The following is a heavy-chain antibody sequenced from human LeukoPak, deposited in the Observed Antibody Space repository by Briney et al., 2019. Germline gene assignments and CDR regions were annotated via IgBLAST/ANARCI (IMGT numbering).Heavy chain of an antibody. CDR2: ISSSSSYI. Sequence: GRSLRLSCAASGFTFSSYSMNWVRQAPGKGLEWVSSISSSSSYIYYADSVKGRFTISRDNAKNSLYLQMNSLRAEDTAVYYCAREMLAAVAAQSWGQGTLVTVSS. CDR3: AREMLAAVAAQS. J-gene: IGHJ5*02. V-gene: IGHV3-21*01. CDR1: GFTFSSYS. D-gene: IGHD6-19*01.